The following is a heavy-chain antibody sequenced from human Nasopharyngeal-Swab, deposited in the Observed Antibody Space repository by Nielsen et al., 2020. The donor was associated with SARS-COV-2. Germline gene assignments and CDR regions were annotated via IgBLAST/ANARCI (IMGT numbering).Heavy chain of an antibody. CDR1: GYTFGHYA. J-gene: IGHJ6*03. CDR3: PRERELQSHQYYYYMDV. D-gene: IGHD2-2*01. Sequence: ASVKVSCRASGYTFGHYAIQWVRQAPGQRREWMGWINAGSGQTRYSQTFQDRVTITRDTSASTVYMELSSLRPEDTAVYYCPRERELQSHQYYYYMDVWGKGTTVAVSS. CDR2: INAGSGQT. V-gene: IGHV1-3*01.